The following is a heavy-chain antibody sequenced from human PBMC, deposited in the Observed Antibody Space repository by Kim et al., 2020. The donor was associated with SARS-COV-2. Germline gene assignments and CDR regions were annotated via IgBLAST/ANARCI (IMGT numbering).Heavy chain of an antibody. CDR1: GYTFTSYA. CDR3: ARRSTPGYFDWLLGFDP. D-gene: IGHD3-9*01. Sequence: ASVKVSCKASGYTFTSYAMHWVRQAPGQRLEWMGWINAGNGNTKYSQKFQGRVTITRDTSASTAYMELSSLRSEDTAVYYCARRSTPGYFDWLLGFDPWGQGTLVTVSS. V-gene: IGHV1-3*01. J-gene: IGHJ5*02. CDR2: INAGNGNT.